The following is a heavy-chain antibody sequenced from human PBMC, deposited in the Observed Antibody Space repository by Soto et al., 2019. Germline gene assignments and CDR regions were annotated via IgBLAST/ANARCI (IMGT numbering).Heavy chain of an antibody. J-gene: IGHJ4*02. CDR2: ISSTTNYI. V-gene: IGHV3-21*06. CDR3: ARESEDLTSNFDY. Sequence: GVLILSCAASGLTFTRYSMNWVRQAPGKGLEWVSSISSTTNYIYYGDSMKGRFTISRDNAKNSLYLEMNSLRAEDKAVYYCARESEDLTSNFDYWGQGTLVTVYS. CDR1: GLTFTRYS.